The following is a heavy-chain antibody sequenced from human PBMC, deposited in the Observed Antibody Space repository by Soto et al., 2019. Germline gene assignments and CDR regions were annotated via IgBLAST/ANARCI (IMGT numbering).Heavy chain of an antibody. D-gene: IGHD1-26*01. CDR3: ARDPEWELRPYGMDV. CDR2: INHSGST. J-gene: IGHJ6*02. CDR1: GGSFSGYY. Sequence: TSETLSLTCAVYGGSFSGYYWSWIRQPPGKGLEWIGEINHSGSTNYNPSLKSRVTISVDTSKNQFSLKLSSVTAADTAVYYCARDPEWELRPYGMDVWGQGTTVTVSS. V-gene: IGHV4-34*01.